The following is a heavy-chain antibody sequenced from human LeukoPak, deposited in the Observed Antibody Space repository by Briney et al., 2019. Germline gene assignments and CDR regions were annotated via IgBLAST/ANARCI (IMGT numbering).Heavy chain of an antibody. D-gene: IGHD3-9*01. CDR1: GFTFTSYG. J-gene: IGHJ4*02. V-gene: IGHV1-18*01. Sequence: GGSVKVSCKASGFTFTSYGISWVRQAPGQGLEWMGWISAYNGNTNYAQKLPGRVTMTTDTSTSTAYLELRSLRSDDTAVYYCARPIRDILTGYYVGYFDYWGQGTLVTVSS. CDR3: ARPIRDILTGYYVGYFDY. CDR2: ISAYNGNT.